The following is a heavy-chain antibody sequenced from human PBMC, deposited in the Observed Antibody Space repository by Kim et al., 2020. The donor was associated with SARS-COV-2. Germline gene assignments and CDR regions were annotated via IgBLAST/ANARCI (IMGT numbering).Heavy chain of an antibody. CDR2: GGST. D-gene: IGHD4-17*01. CDR3: ARDGAFDY. V-gene: IGHV1-46*01. Sequence: GGSTSYAQKFQGRVTMTRDTSTSTVYMELSSLRSEDTAVYYCARDGAFDYWGQGTLVTVSS. J-gene: IGHJ4*02.